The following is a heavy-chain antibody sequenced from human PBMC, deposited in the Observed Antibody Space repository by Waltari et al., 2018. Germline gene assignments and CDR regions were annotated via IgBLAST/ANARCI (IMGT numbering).Heavy chain of an antibody. CDR2: IYNDGST. J-gene: IGHJ6*02. Sequence: EVQLVESGGGSIQPGGSLRLSCAASGFSVSSTSMSWVRQAPGKGLEWVSLIYNDGSTYYADSVKGRFTISRDNSKNTLYLEMNSLRAEDTAVYYCARDQGLWQEKDMDVWGQGTTVTVSS. CDR1: GFSVSSTS. CDR3: ARDQGLWQEKDMDV. D-gene: IGHD3-16*01. V-gene: IGHV3-53*01.